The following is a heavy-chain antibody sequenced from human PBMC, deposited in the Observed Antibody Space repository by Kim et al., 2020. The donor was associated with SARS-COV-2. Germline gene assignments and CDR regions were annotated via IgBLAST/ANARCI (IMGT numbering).Heavy chain of an antibody. CDR1: GFTFSSYG. V-gene: IGHV3-33*01. CDR3: ARATDLGYCSGGSCLFDY. Sequence: GGSLRLSCAASGFTFSSYGMQWVRQAPGKGLEWVAVIWYDGSNKYYADSVKGRFTISRDNSKNTLYLQMNSLRAEDTAVYYCARATDLGYCSGGSCLFDYWGQGTLVTVSS. J-gene: IGHJ4*02. CDR2: IWYDGSNK. D-gene: IGHD2-15*01.